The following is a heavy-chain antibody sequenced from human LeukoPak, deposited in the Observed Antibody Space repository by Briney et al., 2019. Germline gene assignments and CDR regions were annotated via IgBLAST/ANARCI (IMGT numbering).Heavy chain of an antibody. V-gene: IGHV1-2*02. D-gene: IGHD2-2*01. CDR2: INPNSGGT. Sequence: ASVKVSCKASGYTFTGYYMHWVRQAPGQGLEWMGWINPNSGGTNYAQKFQGRVTMTRDTSISTAYMELSRLRSDDTAVYYCARVVVPAATLNFDYWGQGTLVTVSP. J-gene: IGHJ4*02. CDR1: GYTFTGYY. CDR3: ARVVVPAATLNFDY.